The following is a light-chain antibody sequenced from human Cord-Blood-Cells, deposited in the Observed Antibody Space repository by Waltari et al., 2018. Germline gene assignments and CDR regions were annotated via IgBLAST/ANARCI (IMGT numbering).Light chain of an antibody. CDR3: QQYYSTPWT. Sequence: DIVMTQSPDSLPVSLGERATITSQSSQSVLYSSNNKNYLAGYRQKPAQPPKLLIYWASTRESGVPDRFSGSGSGTDFTLTISSLQAEDVAVYYCQQYYSTPWTFGQGTKVEIK. CDR1: QSVLYSSNNKNY. V-gene: IGKV4-1*01. CDR2: WAS. J-gene: IGKJ1*01.